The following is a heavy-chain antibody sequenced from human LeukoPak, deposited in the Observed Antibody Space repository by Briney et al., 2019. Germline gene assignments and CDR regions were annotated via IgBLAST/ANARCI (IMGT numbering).Heavy chain of an antibody. D-gene: IGHD2-2*01. J-gene: IGHJ4*02. V-gene: IGHV1-2*02. CDR3: ARANFLYCSSSTCLFDY. Sequence: ASVKVSCKASGYTFTNYYMHWVRQAPGQGVEWMGWINPNDGDTNYAQKFQGRVTMTRDTSISTAHMEVSRLRSDDTAVYYCARANFLYCSSSTCLFDYWGQGTLVTVSS. CDR2: INPNDGDT. CDR1: GYTFTNYY.